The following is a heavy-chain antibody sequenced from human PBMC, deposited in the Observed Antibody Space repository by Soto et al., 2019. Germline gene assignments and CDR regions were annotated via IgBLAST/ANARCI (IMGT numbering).Heavy chain of an antibody. CDR2: IYNSGST. J-gene: IGHJ4*02. Sequence: QVQLQESGPGLVKPSPTLSLTCTVSGGPINTGEYYWHWIRQSPGKGPEWIGYIYNSGSTYYNPSLKSRVAISVDRSRNQFSLNLNSVTAADTAVYYCARILSGHPGLPDYWGQGALVTVSS. V-gene: IGHV4-30-4*01. CDR3: ARILSGHPGLPDY. CDR1: GGPINTGEYY. D-gene: IGHD5-12*01.